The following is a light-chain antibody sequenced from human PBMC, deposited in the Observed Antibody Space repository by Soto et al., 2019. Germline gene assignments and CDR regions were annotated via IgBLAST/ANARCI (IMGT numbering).Light chain of an antibody. CDR3: QSYDSSLRNV. CDR1: SSNIGAGYD. CDR2: GNS. J-gene: IGLJ1*01. Sequence: QSVLTQPPSVSGAPGQRVTISCTGRSSNIGAGYDVHWYQQLPGTAPKLLIYGNSNRPSGVPDRFSGSKSGTSASLAITGLQAEDEADYYCQSYDSSLRNVFGPGTKLTVL. V-gene: IGLV1-40*01.